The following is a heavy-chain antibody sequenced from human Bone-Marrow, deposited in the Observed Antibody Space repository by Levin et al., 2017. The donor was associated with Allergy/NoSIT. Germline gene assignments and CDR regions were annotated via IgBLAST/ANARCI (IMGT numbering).Heavy chain of an antibody. CDR1: GYILSDHY. CDR2: RRSKAYGDTT. V-gene: IGHV3-72*01. D-gene: IGHD4-11*01. J-gene: IGHJ3*02. CDR3: AGRFTVTTDSCDM. Sequence: GESLKISCAASGYILSDHYMDWVRQAPGKGLEWVARRRSKAYGDTTEYAASVKGRFTVSRDDSGNSLYLQMNSLKTEDTAVYYCAGRFTVTTDSCDMWGQGTMVSVSS.